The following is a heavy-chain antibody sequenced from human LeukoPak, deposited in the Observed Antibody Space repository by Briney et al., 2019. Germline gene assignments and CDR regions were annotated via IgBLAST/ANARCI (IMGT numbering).Heavy chain of an antibody. CDR2: TYYRSKWYN. CDR1: GDSVSSYSAA. J-gene: IGHJ4*02. Sequence: SQTLSLTCAISGDSVSSYSAAWDWIRQSPSRGLEWLGRTYYRSKWYNDYAVSVKSRLTINPYTSKNQFSLQLNSVTPEDTAVYYCARDLGAYSGYDYLDYWGQGTLVTVSS. V-gene: IGHV6-1*01. D-gene: IGHD5-12*01. CDR3: ARDLGAYSGYDYLDY.